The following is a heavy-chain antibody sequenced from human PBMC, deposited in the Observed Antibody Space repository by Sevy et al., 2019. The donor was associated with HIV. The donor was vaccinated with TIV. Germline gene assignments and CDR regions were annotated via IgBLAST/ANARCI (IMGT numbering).Heavy chain of an antibody. J-gene: IGHJ3*02. CDR2: IIPIFGTA. Sequence: ASVKVSCKASGGTFSSYAISWVRQAPGQGLEWMGGIIPIFGTANYAQKFQGRVTITADESTSTAYMELSSLRSEDTAVYYCAREYHYYDSSGYYGDAFDIWGQGTMATVSS. V-gene: IGHV1-69*13. CDR1: GGTFSSYA. D-gene: IGHD3-22*01. CDR3: AREYHYYDSSGYYGDAFDI.